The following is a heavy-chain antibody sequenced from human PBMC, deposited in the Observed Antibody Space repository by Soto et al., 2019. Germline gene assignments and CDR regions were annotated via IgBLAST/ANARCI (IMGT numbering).Heavy chain of an antibody. CDR3: ARGVNYNDSSGSSWFDP. D-gene: IGHD3-22*01. J-gene: IGHJ5*02. Sequence: SETLSLTCTVSGGSLSSYYWTWIRQPPGKGLEWIGFIYHTGTTYYNPSLKSRVTISVDRSKNQFSLKLNSVTAADTAVYYCARGVNYNDSSGSSWFDPWGKGALVTVSS. CDR2: IYHTGTT. CDR1: GGSLSSYY. V-gene: IGHV4-59*12.